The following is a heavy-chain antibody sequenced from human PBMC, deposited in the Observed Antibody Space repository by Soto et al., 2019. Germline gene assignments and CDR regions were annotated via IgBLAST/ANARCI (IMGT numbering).Heavy chain of an antibody. Sequence: AASVKVSCKASGYTFTSYGISWVRQAPGQGLEWMGWISAYNGNTKYAQKLQGRVTMTTNTSTSTAYMELRSLRSDDTAVYYCAREGRAVAGMFASPAGDIWGQGTMVTVSS. V-gene: IGHV1-18*01. J-gene: IGHJ3*02. D-gene: IGHD6-19*01. CDR1: GYTFTSYG. CDR3: AREGRAVAGMFASPAGDI. CDR2: ISAYNGNT.